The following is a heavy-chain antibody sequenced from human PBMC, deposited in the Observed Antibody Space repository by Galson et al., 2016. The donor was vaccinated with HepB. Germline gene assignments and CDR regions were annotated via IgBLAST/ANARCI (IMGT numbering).Heavy chain of an antibody. CDR1: GDSVSSNSAT. CDR3: ARVRSGYSGYANPYYYGMDV. Sequence: CAISGDSVSSNSATWSWIRQSPSRGLEWLGRTYYRSKWYNDYALPVKSRITINPDTSKNQFSLQLNSVTPEDTAVYYCARVRSGYSGYANPYYYGMDVWGQGPRSPSP. CDR2: TYYRSKWYN. D-gene: IGHD5-12*01. V-gene: IGHV6-1*01. J-gene: IGHJ6*02.